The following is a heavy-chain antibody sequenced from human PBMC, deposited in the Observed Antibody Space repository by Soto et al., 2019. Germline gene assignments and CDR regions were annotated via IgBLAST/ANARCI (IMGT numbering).Heavy chain of an antibody. CDR3: ARIPKYCSGGSCYWGEFDY. CDR2: IDWDDDK. CDR1: GFSLSTSGMC. J-gene: IGHJ4*02. Sequence: SGPTLVNPTQTLTLTCTFSGFSLSTSGMCVSWIRQPPGKALEWLARIDWDDDKYYSTSLKTRLTISKDTSKNQVVLTMTNMDPVDTATYYCARIPKYCSGGSCYWGEFDYWGQGTLVTVSS. D-gene: IGHD2-15*01. V-gene: IGHV2-70*11.